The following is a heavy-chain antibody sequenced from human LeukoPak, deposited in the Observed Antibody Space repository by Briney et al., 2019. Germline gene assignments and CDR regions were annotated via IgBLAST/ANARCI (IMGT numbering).Heavy chain of an antibody. Sequence: PSETLSLTCAVYGGSFSGYYWSWIRQPPGKGLEWIGETNHSGSTKYNPSLKSRVTISVDTSKNQFSLKLSSVTAADTAVYYCARRGTQYYWYFDLWGRGTLVTVSS. V-gene: IGHV4-34*01. CDR1: GGSFSGYY. D-gene: IGHD2-15*01. J-gene: IGHJ2*01. CDR2: TNHSGST. CDR3: ARRGTQYYWYFDL.